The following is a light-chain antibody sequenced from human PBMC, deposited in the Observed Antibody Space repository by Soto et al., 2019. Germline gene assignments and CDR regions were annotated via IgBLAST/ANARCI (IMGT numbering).Light chain of an antibody. J-gene: IGKJ5*01. CDR1: QSINKF. Sequence: DIQLTQSPSSLSASVGDKVTIACRASQSINKFLNWYQHAPRSAPKLLIFAASTLQSGVPSRFIGSGSGTDFTLTIDNLQPEDFATYYCQHSYTSPGSFGQGTRLEIK. CDR3: QHSYTSPGS. V-gene: IGKV1-39*01. CDR2: AAS.